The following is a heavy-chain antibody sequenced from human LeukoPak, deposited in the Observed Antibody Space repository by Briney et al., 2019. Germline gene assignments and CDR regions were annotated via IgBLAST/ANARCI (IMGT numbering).Heavy chain of an antibody. CDR3: ARSSSGVWSGYYYYMDV. D-gene: IGHD3-10*01. V-gene: IGHV1-18*01. J-gene: IGHJ6*03. Sequence: ASVKVSCKASGYTFTSYGISWVRQAPGQGLEWMGWISAYNGNTNYAQKLQGRVTTTTDTSTSTAYMELRSLRSDDTAVYYCARSSSGVWSGYYYYMDVWGKGTTVTISS. CDR1: GYTFTSYG. CDR2: ISAYNGNT.